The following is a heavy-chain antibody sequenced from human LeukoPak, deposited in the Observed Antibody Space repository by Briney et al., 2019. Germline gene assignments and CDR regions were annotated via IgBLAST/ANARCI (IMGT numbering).Heavy chain of an antibody. CDR1: GGSINSYY. CDR3: ARRIQLWKRDYYYYYYMDV. CDR2: IYTNGYT. Sequence: SETLSLTCTVSGGSINSYYWSWIRQSARKGLEWIGRIYTNGYTKYNPSLTSRVTMSVDTSKNQFSLKLSSVTAADTAVYYCARRIQLWKRDYYYYYYMDVWGKGTTVTVSS. V-gene: IGHV4-4*07. J-gene: IGHJ6*03. D-gene: IGHD5-18*01.